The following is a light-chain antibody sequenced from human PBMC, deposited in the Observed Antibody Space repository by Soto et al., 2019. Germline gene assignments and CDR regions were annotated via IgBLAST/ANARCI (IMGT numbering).Light chain of an antibody. Sequence: EIVLTQSPGTLSLSPGERVTLSCRASQSVRSSYLAWYQQKPGQAPRLLIYGASRRATGIPVRFSGSGSGTNFNLNISRLESEYSAVYCGQQYGSSPRYTFGQGTKLEIK. V-gene: IGKV3-20*01. J-gene: IGKJ2*01. CDR1: QSVRSSY. CDR2: GAS. CDR3: QQYGSSPRYT.